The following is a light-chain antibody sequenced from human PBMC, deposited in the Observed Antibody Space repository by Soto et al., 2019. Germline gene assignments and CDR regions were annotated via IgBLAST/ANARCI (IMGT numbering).Light chain of an antibody. CDR2: TTN. Sequence: QSVLTQPPSASGTPGQRVTISCSGGSSNIGRDYVYWYQQLPGTAPKLLIYTTNQRPSGVPDRFSGSKSGTSASLAISGLRSEDEADYYCSAWDDSLSGWVFGGGTKLTVL. V-gene: IGLV1-47*02. J-gene: IGLJ3*02. CDR3: SAWDDSLSGWV. CDR1: SSNIGRDY.